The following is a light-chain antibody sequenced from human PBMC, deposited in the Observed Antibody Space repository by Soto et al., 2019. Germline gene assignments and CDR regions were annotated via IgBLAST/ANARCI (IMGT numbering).Light chain of an antibody. CDR2: EVS. Sequence: QSVLTQPPSASGSPGQSVTISCTGTSSDVGGYNYVSWYQQHPGNAPKLMIYEVSKRPSGVPDRFSGSKSGNTASLTVSGLQAEDEADYYCSSYAGSNNLRYVFGTGTKVTVL. CDR3: SSYAGSNNLRYV. J-gene: IGLJ1*01. V-gene: IGLV2-8*01. CDR1: SSDVGGYNY.